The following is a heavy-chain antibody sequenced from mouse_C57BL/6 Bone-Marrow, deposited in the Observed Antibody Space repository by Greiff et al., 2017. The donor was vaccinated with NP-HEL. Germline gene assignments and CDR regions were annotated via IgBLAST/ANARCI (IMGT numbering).Heavy chain of an antibody. CDR1: YFAFMASA. V-gene: IGHV1-49*01. D-gene: IGHD3-3*01. CDR3: ARWGLGYAMDY. CDR2: FTMYSDAT. J-gene: IGHJ4*01. Sequence: LQQSGAELVRPGSSVKFSCKDSYFAFMASAMHWVKQTPGHGLERIGSFTMYSDATEYSENFKGQATFTANTASSTAYMELSSLTSEDSAVYYCARWGLGYAMDYWGQGTSVTVSS.